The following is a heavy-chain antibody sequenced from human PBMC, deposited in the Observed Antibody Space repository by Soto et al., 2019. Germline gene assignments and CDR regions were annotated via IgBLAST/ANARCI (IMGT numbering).Heavy chain of an antibody. CDR3: AKTLLRFLEWLSPRPDYYYGMDV. CDR1: GYTFTGYY. V-gene: IGHV1-2*02. Sequence: ASVKVSCKASGYTFTGYYMHWVRQAPGQGLEWMGWINPNSGGTDYAQKFQGRVTMTRDTSISTAYMELSRLRSDDTAVYYCAKTLLRFLEWLSPRPDYYYGMDVWGQGTTVTVSS. D-gene: IGHD3-3*01. J-gene: IGHJ6*02. CDR2: INPNSGGT.